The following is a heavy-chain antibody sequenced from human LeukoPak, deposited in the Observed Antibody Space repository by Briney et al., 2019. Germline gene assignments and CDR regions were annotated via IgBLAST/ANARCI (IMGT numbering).Heavy chain of an antibody. V-gene: IGHV3-33*01. Sequence: PGGSLRLSCAACGFNFSSFGMHWVRQAPGKGVEGVAGIWDDGSKKHYADSVKGRFTISRDNSKNTLCLQMDSLRAEDTAVYYCARNLGSCSGGTCYEDFWGQGTLVTVSS. J-gene: IGHJ4*02. CDR3: ARNLGSCSGGTCYEDF. CDR2: IWDDGSKK. CDR1: GFNFSSFG. D-gene: IGHD2-15*01.